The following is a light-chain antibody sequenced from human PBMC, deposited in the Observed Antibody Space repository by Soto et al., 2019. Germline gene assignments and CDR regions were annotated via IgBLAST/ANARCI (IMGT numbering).Light chain of an antibody. Sequence: QSVLTRPPSASGTPRQRVTISCTGSSSNIGSNTVNWYQQLPGTAPKLVIYSNNQRPSGVPDRFSGSKSGTSASLAISGPQSEDEADYYCVAWDDSLNGYVVFGGGTKVTVL. J-gene: IGLJ2*01. V-gene: IGLV1-44*01. CDR2: SNN. CDR3: VAWDDSLNGYVV. CDR1: SSNIGSNT.